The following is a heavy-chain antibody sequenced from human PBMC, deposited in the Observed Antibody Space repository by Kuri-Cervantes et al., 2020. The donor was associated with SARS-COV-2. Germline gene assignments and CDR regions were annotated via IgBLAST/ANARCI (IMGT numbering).Heavy chain of an antibody. CDR3: ARDWAPGFWSGYEDY. CDR1: GGSISSSNW. J-gene: IGHJ4*02. CDR2: IYHSGST. D-gene: IGHD3-3*01. V-gene: IGHV4-4*02. Sequence: SETLSLTCAVSGGSISSSNWWSWVRQPPGKGLEWIGEIYHSGSTNYNPSLKSRVTLSVDKSKNQFSLKLSSVTAADTAVYYCARDWAPGFWSGYEDYWGQGTLVTVSS.